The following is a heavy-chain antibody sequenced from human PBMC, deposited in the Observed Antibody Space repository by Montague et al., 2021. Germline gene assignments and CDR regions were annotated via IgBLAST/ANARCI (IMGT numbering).Heavy chain of an antibody. V-gene: IGHV4-34*01. CDR2: ITHNGRT. CDR1: GGSFNDYY. D-gene: IGHD4-11*01. CDR3: ARRPRVTVTGRFDL. J-gene: IGHJ4*02. Sequence: SETLSLTCAGSGGSFNDYYWRWIRQSPAKGLEWIGDITHNGRTNSNPSLKSRVTLSVDTSKSHFSLNLTSVTAADTAVYFCARRPRVTVTGRFDLWGEGTVFTV.